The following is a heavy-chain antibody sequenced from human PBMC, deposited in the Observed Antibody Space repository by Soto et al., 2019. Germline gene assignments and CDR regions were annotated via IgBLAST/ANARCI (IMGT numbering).Heavy chain of an antibody. V-gene: IGHV3-11*05. CDR1: GFTFSDYY. CDR2: ISGSSSDT. J-gene: IGHJ4*02. D-gene: IGHD3-3*01. CDR3: ATGPRRLSD. Sequence: QVQLVESGGGLVKPGGSLRLSCAASGFTFSDYYMSWIRQAPGKGLESLSYISGSSSDTKYADSVRGRFTISRDNAKNSLCLEMNSRRAEDTAVYYCATGPRRLSDWGQGAPVIVSS.